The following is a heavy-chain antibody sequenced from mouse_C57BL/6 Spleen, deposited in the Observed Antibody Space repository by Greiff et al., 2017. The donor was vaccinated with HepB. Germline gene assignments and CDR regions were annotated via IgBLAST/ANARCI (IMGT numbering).Heavy chain of an antibody. D-gene: IGHD1-1*01. CDR3: ARGTTVVAKDY. CDR2: IHPNSGST. V-gene: IGHV1-64*01. Sequence: QVQLQQPGAELVKPGASVKLSCKASGYTFTSYWMHWVKQRPGQDLEWIGMIHPNSGSTNYNEKFKSKATLTVDKSSSTAYMQLSSLTSEDSAVYYCARGTTVVAKDYWGQGTTLTVSS. J-gene: IGHJ2*01. CDR1: GYTFTSYW.